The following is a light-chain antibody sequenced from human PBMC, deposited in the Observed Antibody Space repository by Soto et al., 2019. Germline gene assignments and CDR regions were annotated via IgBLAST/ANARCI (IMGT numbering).Light chain of an antibody. V-gene: IGLV2-14*01. J-gene: IGLJ1*01. CDR3: SSFTSSSTRV. CDR2: DVS. CDR1: SSDVGAYNY. Sequence: QSVLTQSASVPGSPGQSITISCTGTSSDVGAYNYVSWYQQHPGKAPKLIIYDVSNRPSGVSNRFSGSKSGNTASLTISALQAEDEADYYCSSFTSSSTRVFGTGTKVTVL.